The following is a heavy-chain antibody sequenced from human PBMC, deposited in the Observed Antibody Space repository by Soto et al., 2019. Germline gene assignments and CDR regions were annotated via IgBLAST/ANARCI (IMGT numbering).Heavy chain of an antibody. CDR3: ARDIWFGYGMDV. CDR2: ISYDGSNK. J-gene: IGHJ6*02. CDR1: GFTFSSYA. V-gene: IGHV3-30-3*01. D-gene: IGHD3-10*01. Sequence: GGSLRLSCAASGFTFSSYAMHWVRQAPGKGLEWVAVISYDGSNKYYADSVKGRFTISRDNAKNSLYLQMNSLRAEDTAVYYCARDIWFGYGMDVWGQGTTVTVSS.